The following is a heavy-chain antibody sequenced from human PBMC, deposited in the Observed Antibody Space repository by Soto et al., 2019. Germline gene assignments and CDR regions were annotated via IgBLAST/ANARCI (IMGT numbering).Heavy chain of an antibody. D-gene: IGHD3-22*01. Sequence: GESLKISCKGSGYSFAGYWITWVRQKPGKGLEWMGRIDPSDSQTYYSPSFRGHVTISVTRSITTVFLQWSSLRASDTAMYYCARQIYDSDTGPNFQYYFDSWGQGTPVTVSS. V-gene: IGHV5-10-1*01. J-gene: IGHJ4*02. CDR3: ARQIYDSDTGPNFQYYFDS. CDR1: GYSFAGYW. CDR2: IDPSDSQT.